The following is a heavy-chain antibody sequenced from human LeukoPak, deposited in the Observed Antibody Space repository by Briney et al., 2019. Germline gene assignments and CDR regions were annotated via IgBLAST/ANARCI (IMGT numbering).Heavy chain of an antibody. CDR3: ARSPGRSGSYHEDYYYMDV. D-gene: IGHD1-26*01. CDR2: IYTSGST. Sequence: SETLSLTCTVSGGSISSGSYYWSWIRQPAGKGLEWIGLIYTSGSTNYNPSLKSRVTISVDTSKNQFSLKLSSVTAADTAVYYCARSPGRSGSYHEDYYYMDVWGKGTTVTVSS. J-gene: IGHJ6*03. V-gene: IGHV4-61*02. CDR1: GGSISSGSYY.